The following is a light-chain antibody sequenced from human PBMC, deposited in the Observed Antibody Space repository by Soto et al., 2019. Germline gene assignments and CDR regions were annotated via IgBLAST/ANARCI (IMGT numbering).Light chain of an antibody. CDR1: QSISNL. V-gene: IGKV1-5*03. J-gene: IGKJ1*01. CDR2: KAS. CDR3: HQYYSYPWM. Sequence: DIQMTQSPSTLSASVGDRVTITCRASQSISNLLAWYQQKPGKAPYLLIYKASSLQSGVPSRFSGSASGTEFSLTISSLQAYDFASYYCHQYYSYPWMFGQGTKVEIK.